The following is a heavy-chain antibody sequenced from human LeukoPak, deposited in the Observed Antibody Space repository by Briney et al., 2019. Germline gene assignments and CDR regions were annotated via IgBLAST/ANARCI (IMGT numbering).Heavy chain of an antibody. J-gene: IGHJ4*02. Sequence: PGGSLRLSCAASGFTFDDYGMSWVRQAPGKGLEWVSGINWNGGSTGYADSVKGRFTISRDNAKNSLYLQMNSLRAEDTALYHCARRDYGDYGGAYFDYWGQGTLVTVSS. CDR3: ARRDYGDYGGAYFDY. V-gene: IGHV3-20*01. CDR1: GFTFDDYG. CDR2: INWNGGST. D-gene: IGHD4-17*01.